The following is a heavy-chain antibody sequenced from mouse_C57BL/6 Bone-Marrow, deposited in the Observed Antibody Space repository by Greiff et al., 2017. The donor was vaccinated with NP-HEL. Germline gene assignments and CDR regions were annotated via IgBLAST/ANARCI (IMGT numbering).Heavy chain of an antibody. CDR2: FHPYNDDT. CDR1: GYTFTTYP. J-gene: IGHJ4*01. Sequence: VQLQESGAELVKPGASVKMSCKASGYTFTTYPIEWMKQNHGKSLEWIGNFHPYNDDTKYNDKFKGKATLTVEKSSSTVYLELSRITSDDSAVYYCARSGNYDYYAMDYWGQGTSVTVSS. D-gene: IGHD2-1*01. V-gene: IGHV1-47*01. CDR3: ARSGNYDYYAMDY.